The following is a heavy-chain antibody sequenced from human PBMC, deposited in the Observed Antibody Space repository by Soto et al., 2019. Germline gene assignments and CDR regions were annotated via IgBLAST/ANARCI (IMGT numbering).Heavy chain of an antibody. D-gene: IGHD3-22*01. Sequence: PSETLSLTCTVSGGSISSYHWSWIRQPPGKGLEWIGYIYYSGTTNYNPSLKSRVTISLDTSKNQFSLMLTSVTTADTAVYYCAREARYYSDSSGSYYFDFWGQGTLVTVSS. CDR3: AREARYYSDSSGSYYFDF. J-gene: IGHJ4*02. V-gene: IGHV4-59*01. CDR2: IYYSGTT. CDR1: GGSISSYH.